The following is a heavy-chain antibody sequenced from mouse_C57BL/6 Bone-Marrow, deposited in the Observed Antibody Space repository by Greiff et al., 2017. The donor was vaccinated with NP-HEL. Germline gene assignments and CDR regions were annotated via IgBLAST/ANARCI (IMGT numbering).Heavy chain of an antibody. CDR1: GYTFTSYW. D-gene: IGHD1-1*01. V-gene: IGHV1-50*01. Sequence: VQLQQPGAELVKPGASVKLSCKASGYTFTSYWMQWVKQRPGQGLEWIGEIDPSDSYTNYNQKFKGKATLTVDTSSITAYMQLSSLTSEDSAVYYCARGYGRSWYFDVWGTGTTVTVSS. J-gene: IGHJ1*03. CDR3: ARGYGRSWYFDV. CDR2: IDPSDSYT.